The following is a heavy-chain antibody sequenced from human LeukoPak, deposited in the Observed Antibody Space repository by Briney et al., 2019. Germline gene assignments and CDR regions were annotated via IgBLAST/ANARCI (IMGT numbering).Heavy chain of an antibody. Sequence: GGSLRLSCAASGFTFSSYAMSWVRQAPGKGLEWVSAISGSGGSTYYADSVKGRFTISRDNSKNTLYLQMNSLRAEGTAVYYCAKDRLRYFDGSVDWGQGTLVTVSS. CDR1: GFTFSSYA. J-gene: IGHJ4*02. V-gene: IGHV3-23*01. D-gene: IGHD3-9*01. CDR2: ISGSGGST. CDR3: AKDRLRYFDGSVD.